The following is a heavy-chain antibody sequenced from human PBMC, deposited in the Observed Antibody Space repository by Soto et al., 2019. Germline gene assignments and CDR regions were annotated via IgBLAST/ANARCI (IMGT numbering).Heavy chain of an antibody. Sequence: QVPLVQSGAEVKKPGASVKVSCKASGYTFTSYGISWVRQAPGQGLEWMGWISAYNGNTNYAQKLQGRVTMTTDTSTSTAYMELRSLRSDDTAVYYCARKQDYYGSGSYYGSWFDPWGQGTLVTVSS. CDR1: GYTFTSYG. D-gene: IGHD3-10*01. CDR3: ARKQDYYGSGSYYGSWFDP. CDR2: ISAYNGNT. V-gene: IGHV1-18*01. J-gene: IGHJ5*02.